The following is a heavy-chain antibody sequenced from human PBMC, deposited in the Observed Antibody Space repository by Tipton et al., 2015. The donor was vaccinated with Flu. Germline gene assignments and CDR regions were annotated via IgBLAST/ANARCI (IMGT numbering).Heavy chain of an antibody. Sequence: LRLSCTVSGGSISSSSYYWGWIRQPPGKGLEWIGSIYYSGSTYYNPSLKSRVTISVDTSKNQFSLKLSSVTAADTAVYYCASGNTATDYWGQGTLVTASS. J-gene: IGHJ4*02. D-gene: IGHD5-18*01. CDR3: ASGNTATDY. CDR2: IYYSGST. CDR1: GGSISSSSYY. V-gene: IGHV4-39*01.